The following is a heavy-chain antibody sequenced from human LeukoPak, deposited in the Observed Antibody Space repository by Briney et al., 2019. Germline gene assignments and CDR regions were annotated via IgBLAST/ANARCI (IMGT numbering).Heavy chain of an antibody. CDR2: INSDGSIT. CDR1: GFTFSSYG. J-gene: IGHJ6*03. D-gene: IGHD6-19*01. V-gene: IGHV3-74*03. Sequence: GGSLRLSCAASGFTFSSYGMNWVRQAPGKGLEWVSRINSDGSITTYADSAKGRFTISRDNAKNTLYVQMNSLRAEDTGVYYCARGGTSGGAPDYYYYMDVWGKGTTVTVSS. CDR3: ARGGTSGGAPDYYYYMDV.